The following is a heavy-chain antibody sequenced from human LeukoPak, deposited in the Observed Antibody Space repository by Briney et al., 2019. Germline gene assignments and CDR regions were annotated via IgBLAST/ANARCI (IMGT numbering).Heavy chain of an antibody. V-gene: IGHV4-34*01. D-gene: IGHD3-3*01. Sequence: SETLSLTCAVYGGSFSGYYWSWIRQPPGKGLEWIGEINHSGSTNYNPSLKSRVIISVDTSKNQFSLKLSSVTAADTAVYYCARVPRSFWSGYYSWGQGTLVTVSS. CDR2: INHSGST. CDR3: ARVPRSFWSGYYS. J-gene: IGHJ4*02. CDR1: GGSFSGYY.